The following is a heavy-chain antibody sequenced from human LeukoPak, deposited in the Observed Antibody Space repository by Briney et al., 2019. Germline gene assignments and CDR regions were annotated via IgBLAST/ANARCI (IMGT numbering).Heavy chain of an antibody. D-gene: IGHD3-9*01. CDR3: ARDLPDVLTGYSDNAFDI. CDR2: IKQDGSDK. V-gene: IGHV3-7*03. CDR1: GSHFTTYW. J-gene: IGHJ3*02. Sequence: GSLRLSCAVSGSHFTTYWMTWVRQAPGKGLEWVANIKQDGSDKNYVDSVKGRFTISRDNAKKLLYLQMNSLRAEDTAVYYCARDLPDVLTGYSDNAFDIWGQGTMVTVSS.